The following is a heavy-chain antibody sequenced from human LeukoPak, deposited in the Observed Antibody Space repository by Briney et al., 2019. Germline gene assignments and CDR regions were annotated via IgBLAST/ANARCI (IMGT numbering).Heavy chain of an antibody. CDR3: ARDRRYYDSSGDY. Sequence: GGSLRLSCAVSGFTFSSYGMHWVRQAPGKGLEWVAFIRYDGSNKYYADSVKGRFTISRDNAKNSLYLQMNSLRAEDTAVYYCARDRRYYDSSGDYWGQGTLVTVSS. J-gene: IGHJ4*02. CDR1: GFTFSSYG. CDR2: IRYDGSNK. D-gene: IGHD3-22*01. V-gene: IGHV3-30*02.